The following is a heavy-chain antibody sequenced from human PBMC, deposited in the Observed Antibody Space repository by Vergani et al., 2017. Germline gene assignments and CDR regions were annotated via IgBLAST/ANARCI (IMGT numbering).Heavy chain of an antibody. J-gene: IGHJ6*02. Sequence: QVQLQESGPGLVKPSETLSLTCTVSGGSISSYYWSWIRQPAGKGLEWIGRIYTSGSTNYNPSLKSRVTISVDTSKNQFSLKLSSVTAADTAVYYCARDHYDFWSGYPTGYYYYGMDVWGQGTTVTVSS. D-gene: IGHD3-3*01. CDR3: ARDHYDFWSGYPTGYYYYGMDV. V-gene: IGHV4-4*07. CDR2: IYTSGST. CDR1: GGSISSYY.